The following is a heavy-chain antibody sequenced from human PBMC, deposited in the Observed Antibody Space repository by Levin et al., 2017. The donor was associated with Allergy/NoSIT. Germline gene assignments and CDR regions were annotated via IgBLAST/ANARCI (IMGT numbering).Heavy chain of an antibody. CDR2: ISYDGSNK. Sequence: PGGSLRLSCAASGFTFSNFVIHWVRQAPGKGLEWVAVISYDGSNKYYADSVNGRFTISRDNSKNTLYLQMNTLRGEDTAMYYCARAGIAVAGTARYYFDYWGQGTLVTVSS. CDR1: GFTFSNFV. V-gene: IGHV3-30*04. D-gene: IGHD6-19*01. J-gene: IGHJ4*02. CDR3: ARAGIAVAGTARYYFDY.